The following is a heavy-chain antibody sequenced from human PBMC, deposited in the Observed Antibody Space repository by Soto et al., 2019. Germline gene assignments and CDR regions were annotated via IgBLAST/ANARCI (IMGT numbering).Heavy chain of an antibody. J-gene: IGHJ4*02. CDR1: GFTFSSYA. CDR3: AKNSENFGDSKYDY. D-gene: IGHD4-17*01. V-gene: IGHV3-23*01. Sequence: GGSLRLSCAASGFTFSSYAMSWVRQAPGKGLEWVSAISGNGGNTYYADSVKGRFTISRDNSKNMLYLQMNSLRAEDTAVYYCAKNSENFGDSKYDYWGQGTLVTVS. CDR2: ISGNGGNT.